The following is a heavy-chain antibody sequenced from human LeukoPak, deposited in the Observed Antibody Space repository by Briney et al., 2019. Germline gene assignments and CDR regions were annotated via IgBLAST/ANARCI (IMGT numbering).Heavy chain of an antibody. Sequence: SETLSLTCTVSGVSISSSSYYWGWLRQPPGKGLEWIGSIYYSGSTYYNPSLKSRVTISVDTSKNQFSLKLSSVTAADTAVYYCATGIIVATDLSWGQGTLVTVSS. J-gene: IGHJ4*02. CDR1: GVSISSSSYY. V-gene: IGHV4-39*01. CDR3: ATGIIVATDLS. CDR2: IYYSGST. D-gene: IGHD5-12*01.